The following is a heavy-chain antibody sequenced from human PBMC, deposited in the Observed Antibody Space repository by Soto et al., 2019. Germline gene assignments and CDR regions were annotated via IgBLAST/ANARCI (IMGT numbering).Heavy chain of an antibody. CDR3: TTDSADIVVVPATFGMDV. CDR1: GITFSKAC. CDR2: IKSITDGGTT. J-gene: IGHJ6*02. Sequence: VGDLRLSFAASGITFSKACMTWVLQAPLKVLQWVCRIKSITDGGTTDYAAPVNFRLTISRDDSKDTLYLQMNNLRTEDTAAYQCTTDSADIVVVPATFGMDVWGQGTTVTVSS. D-gene: IGHD2-2*01. V-gene: IGHV3-15*01.